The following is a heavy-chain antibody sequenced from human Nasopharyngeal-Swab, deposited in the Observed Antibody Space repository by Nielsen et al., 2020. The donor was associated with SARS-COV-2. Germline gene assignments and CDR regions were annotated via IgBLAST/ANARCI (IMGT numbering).Heavy chain of an antibody. Sequence: GGSLRLSCAASGFTFSSYAMSWVRQAPGKGLEWVSAISGSGGSTYYADSVKGRFTISRDNSKNTLYLQMNSLRAGDTAVYYCAKQLLWFGELLDMFDYWGQGTLVTVSS. CDR3: AKQLLWFGELLDMFDY. D-gene: IGHD3-10*01. CDR1: GFTFSSYA. CDR2: ISGSGGST. J-gene: IGHJ4*02. V-gene: IGHV3-23*01.